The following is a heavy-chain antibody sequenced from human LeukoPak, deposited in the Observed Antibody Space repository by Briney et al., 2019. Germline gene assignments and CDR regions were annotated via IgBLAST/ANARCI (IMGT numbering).Heavy chain of an antibody. J-gene: IGHJ3*02. Sequence: PSETLSLTCAVSTDSFSSHYWNWIRQPPGKGLEWIGYISYIGSANYNPSLKSRVTISIDTSKNQFSLKLSSVTAADTAVYYCARDLVTVTKGFDIWGQGTMVSVSS. V-gene: IGHV4-59*11. CDR2: ISYIGSA. D-gene: IGHD4-17*01. CDR1: TDSFSSHY. CDR3: ARDLVTVTKGFDI.